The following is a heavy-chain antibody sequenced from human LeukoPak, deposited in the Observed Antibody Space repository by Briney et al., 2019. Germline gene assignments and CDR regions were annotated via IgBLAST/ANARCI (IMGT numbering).Heavy chain of an antibody. V-gene: IGHV3-30*04. CDR2: ISYDGSNK. D-gene: IGHD1-1*01. J-gene: IGHJ4*02. CDR3: ARDVGKKPDY. CDR1: GFTFSSYA. Sequence: PGGSLRLSCAASGFTFSSYAMHWVRQAPGKGLEWVAVISYDGSNKYYADSVKGRFTISRDNSKNTLYLQMNSLRAEDTAVYYCARDVGKKPDYWGQGTLVTVSS.